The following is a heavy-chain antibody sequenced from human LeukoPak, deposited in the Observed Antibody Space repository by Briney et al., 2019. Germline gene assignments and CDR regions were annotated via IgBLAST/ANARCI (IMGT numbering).Heavy chain of an antibody. D-gene: IGHD4-17*01. J-gene: IGHJ5*02. Sequence: PGGSLKISCKGSGYTFTSYWIGWVRQMPGKGLEWMGIIYPGDSDTRYSPSFQGQVTISADKSISTAYLQWSSLKASDTAMYYCARHGHYGDYAVDPWGQGTLVTVSS. CDR3: ARHGHYGDYAVDP. CDR1: GYTFTSYW. V-gene: IGHV5-51*01. CDR2: IYPGDSDT.